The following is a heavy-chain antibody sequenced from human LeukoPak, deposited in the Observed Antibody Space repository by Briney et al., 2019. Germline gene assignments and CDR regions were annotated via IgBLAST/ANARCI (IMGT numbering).Heavy chain of an antibody. V-gene: IGHV1-3*01. CDR1: GYTFTSYA. J-gene: IGHJ4*02. CDR3: ARDPEGSLSFDY. D-gene: IGHD1-14*01. Sequence: ASVKVSCKASGYTFTSYAMHWVRQAPGQRLEWMGWINAGNGNTKYSQKFQGRVTITRDTSASAAYMELSSLRSEDTAVYYCARDPEGSLSFDYWGQGTLVIVSS. CDR2: INAGNGNT.